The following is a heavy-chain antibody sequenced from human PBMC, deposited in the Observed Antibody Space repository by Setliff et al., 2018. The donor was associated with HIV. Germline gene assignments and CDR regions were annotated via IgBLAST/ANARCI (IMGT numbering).Heavy chain of an antibody. J-gene: IGHJ4*02. CDR3: ARDRGSSWYFHDY. D-gene: IGHD6-13*01. CDR1: EFTFSIYS. Sequence: PGGSLRLSCAASEFTFSIYSMNWVRQAPGKGLEWVSYISRSGSTIHYADSVKGRFTISRGNAKNPLYLQMNSLRAEDTAVYYCARDRGSSWYFHDYWGQGTLVTVSS. V-gene: IGHV3-48*01. CDR2: ISRSGSTI.